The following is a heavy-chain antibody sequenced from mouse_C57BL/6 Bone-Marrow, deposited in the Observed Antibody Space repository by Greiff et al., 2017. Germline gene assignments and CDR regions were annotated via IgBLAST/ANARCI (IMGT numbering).Heavy chain of an antibody. CDR1: GFNIKDDY. D-gene: IGHD1-1*02. V-gene: IGHV14-4*01. Sequence: DVKLQESGAELVRPGASVKLSCTASGFNIKDDYIHWVKQRPEQGLEWIGWIDPEIGDTEYASKFQGKATITSDTSSNTAYMQLSSLTTEDSAIYYCARWWYAMDYWGQGTSVTVSS. CDR2: IDPEIGDT. CDR3: ARWWYAMDY. J-gene: IGHJ4*01.